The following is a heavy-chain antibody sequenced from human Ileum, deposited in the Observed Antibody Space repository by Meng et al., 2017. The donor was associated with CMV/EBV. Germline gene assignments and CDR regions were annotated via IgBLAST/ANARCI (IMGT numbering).Heavy chain of an antibody. D-gene: IGHD2-2*01. CDR1: GFIFSSYG. Sequence: GGSLRLSCAASGFIFSSYGMHWVRQAPGKGLEWGAFIGSDGSIKRHSDSVKGRFNISRDNSKNTLWRQMHSLRPEDTALYYCAREGFSSFDYWGQGTLVTVSS. CDR3: AREGFSSFDY. J-gene: IGHJ4*02. V-gene: IGHV3-30*02. CDR2: IGSDGSIK.